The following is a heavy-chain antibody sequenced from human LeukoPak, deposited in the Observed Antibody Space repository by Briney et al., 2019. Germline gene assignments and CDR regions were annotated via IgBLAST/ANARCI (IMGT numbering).Heavy chain of an antibody. D-gene: IGHD1-26*01. CDR2: ISAYNGNT. J-gene: IGHJ3*02. CDR1: GYTFTSYG. Sequence: ASVKVSCKASGYTFTSYGISWVRQAPGQGLEWMGWISAYNGNTNYAQKLQGRVTMTTDTSANTAYMELRSLRSDDTAVYYCARNYGSYLAFDIWGQGTMVTVSS. V-gene: IGHV1-18*01. CDR3: ARNYGSYLAFDI.